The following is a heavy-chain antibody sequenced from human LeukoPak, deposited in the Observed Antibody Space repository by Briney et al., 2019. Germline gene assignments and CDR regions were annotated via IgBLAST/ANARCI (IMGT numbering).Heavy chain of an antibody. Sequence: GGSLRLSCAASGFTFSSYWMSWVRQAPGKGLEWVANIKQDGSEKYYVDSVKGRFTISRDNAKNSLYLQMNSLRAEDTAVYYCARVKVEGYCSSTSCYRRPFDYWGQGTLVTVSS. D-gene: IGHD2-2*01. V-gene: IGHV3-7*01. CDR1: GFTFSSYW. CDR3: ARVKVEGYCSSTSCYRRPFDY. CDR2: IKQDGSEK. J-gene: IGHJ4*02.